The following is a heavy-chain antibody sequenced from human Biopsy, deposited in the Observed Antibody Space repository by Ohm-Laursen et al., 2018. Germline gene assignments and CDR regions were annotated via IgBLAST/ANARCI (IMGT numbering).Heavy chain of an antibody. J-gene: IGHJ4*02. D-gene: IGHD5-24*01. CDR1: GYTFTSYA. V-gene: IGHV1-69*04. CDR2: IVPILGTV. Sequence: ASVKVSCKASGYTFTSYAISWVRQAPGQGLEWLGRIVPILGTVNYAQRFQGRVALTADKSTGTAYMELNRLISDDTAVYYCATDADGYYTEFDFWGQGTLITVSS. CDR3: ATDADGYYTEFDF.